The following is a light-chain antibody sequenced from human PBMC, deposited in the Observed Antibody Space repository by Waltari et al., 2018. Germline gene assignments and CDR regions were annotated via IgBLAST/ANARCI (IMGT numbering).Light chain of an antibody. CDR3: LQYNSHPWT. CDR1: QGITTY. V-gene: IGKV1-17*01. Sequence: DIQMTQSPSSLSASAGDTVTITCRASQGITTYLNWYQQKPGKPPRRLIYAASNLEGGVPSRFSGSGSGTDFTLTVSSLQPEDFATYYCLQYNSHPWTFGQGTKVEI. CDR2: AAS. J-gene: IGKJ1*01.